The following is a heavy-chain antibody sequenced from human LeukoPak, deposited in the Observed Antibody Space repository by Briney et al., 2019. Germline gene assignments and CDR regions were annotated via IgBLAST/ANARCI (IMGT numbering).Heavy chain of an antibody. CDR3: AREGLDC. V-gene: IGHV1-8*01. J-gene: IGHJ4*02. CDR2: MNPNSGNS. CDR1: GYTFTNYD. Sequence: GASVKVSCKASGYTFTNYDINWVRQATGQGLEWMGYMNPNSGNSAYAQQFQGRVTITTDASISTAYMELSGLRSEDTALYDCAREGLDCWGQGTLVTVSS.